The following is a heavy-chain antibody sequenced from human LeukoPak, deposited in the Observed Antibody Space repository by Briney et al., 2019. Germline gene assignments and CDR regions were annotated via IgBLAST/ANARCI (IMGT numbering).Heavy chain of an antibody. J-gene: IGHJ4*02. CDR3: ARDIDVAAPMGGYFHH. CDR2: FDPEDGET. D-gene: IGHD3-10*01. V-gene: IGHV1-24*01. CDR1: GYTLTELS. Sequence: GASVKVSCKVSGYTLTELSMHWVRQAPGKGLEWMGGFDPEDGETIYAQKFQGRVTMTEDTSTDTAYMELKRLTSDDTAVYHCARDIDVAAPMGGYFHHRGQGTLVTVSS.